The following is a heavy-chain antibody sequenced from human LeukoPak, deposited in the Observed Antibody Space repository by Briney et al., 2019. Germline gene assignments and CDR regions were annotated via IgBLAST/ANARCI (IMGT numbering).Heavy chain of an antibody. V-gene: IGHV3-30*04. CDR2: ISYDGSNK. J-gene: IGHJ5*02. D-gene: IGHD2-8*02. CDR1: GFTFSSYA. Sequence: PGRSLRLSCAASGFTFSSYAMHWVRQAPGKGLEWVAVISYDGSNKYYADSVKGRFTISRDNSKNTLYLQMNSLRAEDTPVYYCARATRGVVNGTWFDPWGQGTLVTVSS. CDR3: ARATRGVVNGTWFDP.